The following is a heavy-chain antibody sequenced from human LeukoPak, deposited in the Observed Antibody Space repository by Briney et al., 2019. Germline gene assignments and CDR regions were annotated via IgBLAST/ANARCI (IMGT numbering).Heavy chain of an antibody. D-gene: IGHD3-22*01. CDR1: GGSISSSTYY. J-gene: IGHJ4*02. CDR2: IYYSGST. V-gene: IGHV4-39*01. Sequence: SETLSLTCTVSGGSISSSTYYWGWIRQAPGKGLEWIGSIYYSGSTYYNPSLKSRVTISVDTSKNQFSLKLSSVTAADTAVYYCARMYYADTFDYWGQGTLVTVSS. CDR3: ARMYYADTFDY.